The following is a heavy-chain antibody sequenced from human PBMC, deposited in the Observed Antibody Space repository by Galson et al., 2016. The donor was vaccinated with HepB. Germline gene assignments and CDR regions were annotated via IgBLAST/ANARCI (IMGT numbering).Heavy chain of an antibody. D-gene: IGHD6-13*01. CDR1: GFTFEDYA. Sequence: SLRLSCAASGFTFEDYAMHWVRQAPGKGLEWVSGISWNSGSIGYADSVKGRFTISRDNAKNSLYLQMNSLRAEDTAVYYCAREFSSSWYMRKYFDYWGQGTLVTVSS. J-gene: IGHJ4*02. CDR2: ISWNSGSI. V-gene: IGHV3-9*01. CDR3: AREFSSSWYMRKYFDY.